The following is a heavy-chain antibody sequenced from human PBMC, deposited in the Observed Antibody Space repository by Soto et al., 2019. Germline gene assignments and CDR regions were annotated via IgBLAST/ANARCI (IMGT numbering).Heavy chain of an antibody. Sequence: NPSETLCRTCTGSGGAVSNSNYYWRWIRQSPGKGLDGIGRVYYRGSSYSKSSVKSRVTISVDTSKHQFSLNLNSVTAPDTAVYYCVSQRTSVLTQAYFDYWGPGALVTVSA. CDR3: VSQRTSVLTQAYFDY. CDR1: GGAVSNSNYY. J-gene: IGHJ4*02. CDR2: VYYRGSS. V-gene: IGHV4-39*01. D-gene: IGHD2-8*01.